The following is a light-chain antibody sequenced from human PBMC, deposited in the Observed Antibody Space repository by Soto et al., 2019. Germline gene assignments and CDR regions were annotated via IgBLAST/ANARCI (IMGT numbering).Light chain of an antibody. CDR1: QSINRY. V-gene: IGKV1-39*01. CDR2: GAS. Sequence: DIQMTQSPSSLSASVGDRVTITCRASQSINRYLNWYQQKPGKAPQLLIYGASSLHSGVPSRFSGTGAGTDFTSIISILPPEDLATYYCQQGNNPPTFGQGTKVDI. J-gene: IGKJ1*01. CDR3: QQGNNPPT.